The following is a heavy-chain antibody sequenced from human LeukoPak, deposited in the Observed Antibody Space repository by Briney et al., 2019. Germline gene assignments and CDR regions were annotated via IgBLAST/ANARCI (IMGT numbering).Heavy chain of an antibody. Sequence: GASVKVSCKASGYTFTSYAISWVRQAPGQGLEWMGRIIPILGIANYAQKFQGRVTITADKSTSTAYMELSSLRSEDTAVYYCARDSQQQLPGASWGQGALVTVSS. CDR1: GYTFTSYA. D-gene: IGHD6-13*01. V-gene: IGHV1-69*04. J-gene: IGHJ5*02. CDR2: IIPILGIA. CDR3: ARDSQQQLPGAS.